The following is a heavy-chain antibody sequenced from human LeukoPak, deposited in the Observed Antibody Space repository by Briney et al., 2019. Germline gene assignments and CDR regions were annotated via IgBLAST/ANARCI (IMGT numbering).Heavy chain of an antibody. V-gene: IGHV3-73*01. CDR1: GCTFSSSA. J-gene: IGHJ4*02. CDR3: TRLSTPIDY. D-gene: IGHD2-2*01. Sequence: GGSMRLSCAASGCTFSSSAMHWVRQASGKGLEWVGRIRSKANSYATAYAASVKGRFTISRDDSKNTAYLQMNSLKTEDTAVYYCTRLSTPIDYWGQGTLVTVSS. CDR2: IRSKANSYAT.